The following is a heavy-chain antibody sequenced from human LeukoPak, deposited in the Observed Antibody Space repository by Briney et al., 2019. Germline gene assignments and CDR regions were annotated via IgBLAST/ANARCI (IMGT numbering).Heavy chain of an antibody. CDR1: GFTVSSNY. J-gene: IGHJ3*01. CDR3: VRGVVDAFDL. D-gene: IGHD2-21*01. V-gene: IGHV3-53*01. Sequence: GGSLRLSCAASGFTVSSNYMSWVRQAPGKGLEWVSVIYSGGNTYYAAFVKGRFTISRDNSKNTRFLQVNSLRAEDTAVFYCVRGVVDAFDLWGEGTMVTVSS. CDR2: IYSGGNT.